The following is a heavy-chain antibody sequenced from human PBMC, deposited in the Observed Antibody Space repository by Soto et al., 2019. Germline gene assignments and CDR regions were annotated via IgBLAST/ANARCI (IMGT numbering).Heavy chain of an antibody. Sequence: GGSLRLSCAASGFSFSTYAMHWVRQTPGKGLEWVAVISYDGDHKYYTDSVKGRFTISRDNSKNTLYLLMNSLRSEDTAVYYCARDSYYGSGESWFDPWGQGTLVTVS. CDR2: ISYDGDHK. J-gene: IGHJ5*02. V-gene: IGHV3-30-3*01. CDR1: GFSFSTYA. D-gene: IGHD3-10*01. CDR3: ARDSYYGSGESWFDP.